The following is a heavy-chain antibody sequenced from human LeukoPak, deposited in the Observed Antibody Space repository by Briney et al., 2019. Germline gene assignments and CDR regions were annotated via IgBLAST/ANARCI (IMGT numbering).Heavy chain of an antibody. Sequence: PGGSLRLSCTASGFTFGDYAMSWFRQAPGKGLEWVGFIRSKAYGGTTEYAASVKGSFTISRDDSKSIAYLQMNSLKTEDTAVYSCTRDRLGYNYRTNWFDPWGQGTLVTVSS. D-gene: IGHD5-18*01. CDR1: GFTFGDYA. V-gene: IGHV3-49*03. CDR2: IRSKAYGGTT. J-gene: IGHJ5*02. CDR3: TRDRLGYNYRTNWFDP.